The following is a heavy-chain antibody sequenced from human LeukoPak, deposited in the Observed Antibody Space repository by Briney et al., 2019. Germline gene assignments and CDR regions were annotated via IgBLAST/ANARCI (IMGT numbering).Heavy chain of an antibody. Sequence: PSETLSLTCTVSGGSISSSSYYWGWIRQPPGKGLEWIGSIYYSGSTYYNPSLKSRVTISVDTSKNQFSLKLSSVTAADTAVYYCARHDRGDADAFDIWGQGTMVTVSS. CDR2: IYYSGST. D-gene: IGHD7-27*01. V-gene: IGHV4-39*01. J-gene: IGHJ3*02. CDR3: ARHDRGDADAFDI. CDR1: GGSISSSSYY.